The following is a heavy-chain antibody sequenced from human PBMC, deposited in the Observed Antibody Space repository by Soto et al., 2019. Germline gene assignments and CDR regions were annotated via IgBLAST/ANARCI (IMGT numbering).Heavy chain of an antibody. J-gene: IGHJ4*02. CDR1: GGSISHSDYY. D-gene: IGHD1-1*01. Sequence: PSETLSLTCTVSGGSISHSDYYWSWIRQPPGKGLEWIGYIYYSGSTNYNPSLKSRVTISVDTSKNQFSLKLSSVTAADTAVYYCARLQYNFDYWGQGTLVTVSS. CDR3: ARLQYNFDY. CDR2: IYYSGST. V-gene: IGHV4-61*05.